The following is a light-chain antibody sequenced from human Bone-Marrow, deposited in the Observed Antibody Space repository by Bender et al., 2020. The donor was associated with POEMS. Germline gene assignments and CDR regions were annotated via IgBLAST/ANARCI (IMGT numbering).Light chain of an antibody. J-gene: IGLJ3*02. V-gene: IGLV1-44*01. Sequence: QSVLTQPPSASGTPGQRVTISCSGSSSKFGSYPVNWYQQLPGAAPKLVIFNNSQRPSGVPDRFSGSNSGTSASLAISGLLSDDEADSYCATWDDSLNGWVFRGGTKLTVL. CDR3: ATWDDSLNGWV. CDR1: SSKFGSYP. CDR2: NNS.